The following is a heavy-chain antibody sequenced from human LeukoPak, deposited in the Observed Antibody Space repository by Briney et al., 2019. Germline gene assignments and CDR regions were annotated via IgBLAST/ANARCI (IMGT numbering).Heavy chain of an antibody. CDR3: AKGENRDSSGYYDY. CDR1: GFSFNTYA. Sequence: PGGSLRLSCAASGFSFNTYAMSWVRQAPGMDLEWVSSISGSGSGTYYADSVKGRFTISRDNSNNTLFLQMNSLRAEDTAVYYCAKGENRDSSGYYDYWGQGTLVTVSS. CDR2: ISGSGSGT. V-gene: IGHV3-23*01. J-gene: IGHJ4*02. D-gene: IGHD3-22*01.